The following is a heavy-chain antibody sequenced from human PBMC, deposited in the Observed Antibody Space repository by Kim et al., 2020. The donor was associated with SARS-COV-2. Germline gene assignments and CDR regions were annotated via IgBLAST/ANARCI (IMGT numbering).Heavy chain of an antibody. CDR1: GGSFSGYY. Sequence: SETLSLTCAVYGGSFSGYYWSWIRQPPGKGLEWIGEINHSGSTNYNPSLKSRVTISVDTSKNQFSLKLSSVTAADTAVYYCARSPGSGSYYNTRNWFDPWGQGTLVTVSS. D-gene: IGHD3-10*01. J-gene: IGHJ5*02. CDR3: ARSPGSGSYYNTRNWFDP. CDR2: INHSGST. V-gene: IGHV4-34*01.